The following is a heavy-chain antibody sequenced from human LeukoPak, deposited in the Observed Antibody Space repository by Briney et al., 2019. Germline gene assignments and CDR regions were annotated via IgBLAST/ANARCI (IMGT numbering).Heavy chain of an antibody. CDR1: GGSISSYY. CDR2: IYYSGST. J-gene: IGHJ4*02. Sequence: PSETLSLTCTVSGGSISSYYWSWIRQPPGKGLEWIGYIYYSGSTNNNPSLKSRVTMFEDKSKNQFSLRLYSVTVADTAVYYCARHFAYSSSSYFDYWGQGSLVTVSS. D-gene: IGHD6-6*01. V-gene: IGHV4-59*08. CDR3: ARHFAYSSSSYFDY.